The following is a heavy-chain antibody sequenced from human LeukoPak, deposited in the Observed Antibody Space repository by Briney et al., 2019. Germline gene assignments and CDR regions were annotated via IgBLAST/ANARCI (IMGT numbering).Heavy chain of an antibody. Sequence: SQTLSLTCTVSGGSISSGGYCWSWIRQHPGKGLEWIGYIYYSGSTYYNPSLKSRVTISVDTSKDQFSLKLSSVTAADTAVYYCARVYERSYYDGSGYYLDHWGQGTLVTVSS. D-gene: IGHD3-22*01. CDR3: ARVYERSYYDGSGYYLDH. CDR1: GGSISSGGYC. CDR2: IYYSGST. J-gene: IGHJ4*02. V-gene: IGHV4-31*03.